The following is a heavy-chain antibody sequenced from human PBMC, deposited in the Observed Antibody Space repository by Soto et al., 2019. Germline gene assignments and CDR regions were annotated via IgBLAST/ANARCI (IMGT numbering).Heavy chain of an antibody. J-gene: IGHJ3*02. CDR2: IRSKTNNYAT. D-gene: IGHD1-26*01. CDR3: TRDVGDNGNYRGAFDI. CDR1: GLTFSGSV. Sequence: GGSLRLSCAASGLTFSGSVMHWVRQASGKGLEWVGRIRSKTNNYATAYAASVKGRFTISRDDSKNTAYLQLNSLKTEDTAVYYCTRDVGDNGNYRGAFDIWGQGTMVTVSS. V-gene: IGHV3-73*01.